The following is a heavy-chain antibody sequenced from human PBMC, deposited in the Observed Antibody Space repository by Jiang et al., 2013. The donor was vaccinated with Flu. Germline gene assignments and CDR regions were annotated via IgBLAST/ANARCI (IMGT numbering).Heavy chain of an antibody. D-gene: IGHD6-13*01. Sequence: QTLSLTCAISGDSVSSNSAAWNWIRQSPSRGLEWLGRTYYRSKWYNDYAVSVKSRITINPDTSKNQFSLQLNSVTPEDTAVYYCARTGFPGIAAAGAIDYWGQGTLVTVSS. J-gene: IGHJ4*02. CDR3: ARTGFPGIAAAGAIDY. CDR1: GDSVSSNSAA. CDR2: TYYRSKWYN. V-gene: IGHV6-1*01.